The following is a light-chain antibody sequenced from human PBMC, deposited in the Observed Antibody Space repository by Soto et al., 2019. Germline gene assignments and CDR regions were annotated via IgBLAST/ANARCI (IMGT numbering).Light chain of an antibody. Sequence: QSVLTQPASVSGSPGQSITISCTGTSGDVAGYNLVSWYQQYPCKAPKLIIYDVTKRPSGVSNRFSGSKSGNTASLTISGLHAEDEAEYYCCSYGGLNSLLFGGGTKLTVL. J-gene: IGLJ2*01. CDR3: CSYGGLNSLL. CDR2: DVT. V-gene: IGLV2-23*01. CDR1: SGDVAGYNL.